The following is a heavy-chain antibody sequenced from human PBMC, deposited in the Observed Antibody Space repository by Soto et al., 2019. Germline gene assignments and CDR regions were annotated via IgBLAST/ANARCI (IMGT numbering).Heavy chain of an antibody. CDR3: AREEKRYGMDV. V-gene: IGHV4-38-2*02. Sequence: SETLSLTCAVSGYSISSGYYWGWIRQPPGKGLEWIGSIYHSGSTYYDPSLKSRVTISVDTSKNQFSLKLSSVTAADTAVYYCAREEKRYGMDVWGQGTTVTVSS. J-gene: IGHJ6*02. CDR1: GYSISSGYY. CDR2: IYHSGST. D-gene: IGHD6-25*01.